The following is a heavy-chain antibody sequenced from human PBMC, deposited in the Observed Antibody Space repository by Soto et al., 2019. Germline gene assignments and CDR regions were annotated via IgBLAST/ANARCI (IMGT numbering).Heavy chain of an antibody. CDR2: INPSGGST. D-gene: IGHD6-19*01. Sequence: QVQLVQSGTEVKKPGASVKVSCKASGYTFTSYYMHWVRQAPGQGLEWMGIINPSGGSTSFAQKFQGRVNMTRDTSTSTVYMELSSLRSEDTAVYYCARPGGGSSSGWGFDYWGQGTLVTVSS. V-gene: IGHV1-46*01. J-gene: IGHJ4*02. CDR3: ARPGGGSSSGWGFDY. CDR1: GYTFTSYY.